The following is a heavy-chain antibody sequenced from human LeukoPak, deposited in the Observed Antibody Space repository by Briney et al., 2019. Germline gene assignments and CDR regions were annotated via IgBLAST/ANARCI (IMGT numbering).Heavy chain of an antibody. CDR2: IYTSGST. D-gene: IGHD3-9*01. V-gene: IGHV4-38-2*01. J-gene: IGHJ3*02. Sequence: PSETLSLTCAVSGYSISSGYYWGWIRQPPGKGLEWIGRIYTSGSTNYNPSLKSRVTISVDTSRNQFSLKLSSVTAADTAVYYCARTQPRYFDWLFPFAFDIWGQGTMVTVSS. CDR3: ARTQPRYFDWLFPFAFDI. CDR1: GYSISSGYY.